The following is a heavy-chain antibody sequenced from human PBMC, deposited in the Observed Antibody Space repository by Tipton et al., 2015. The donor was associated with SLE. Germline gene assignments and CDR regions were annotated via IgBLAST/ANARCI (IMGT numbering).Heavy chain of an antibody. CDR3: ARGLVNSSSSDY. J-gene: IGHJ4*02. Sequence: TLSLTCTVSGGSISSVSYYWSWIRQPAGKGLEWIGYIYTSGSTNYNPSLKSRVTISVDTSKNQFSLKLSSVTAADTAVYYCARGLVNSSSSDYWGQGTLVTVSS. CDR2: IYTSGST. CDR1: GGSISSVSYY. V-gene: IGHV4-61*09. D-gene: IGHD6-6*01.